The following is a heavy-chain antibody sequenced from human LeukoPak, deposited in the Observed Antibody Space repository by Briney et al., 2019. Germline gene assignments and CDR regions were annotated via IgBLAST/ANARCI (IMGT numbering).Heavy chain of an antibody. J-gene: IGHJ4*02. CDR2: INQNSYTI. CDR1: GFTFSDYY. V-gene: IGHV3-11*01. D-gene: IGHD5-12*01. Sequence: QPGGSLRLSCAASGFTFSDYYMTWIRQAPGKGLEWISKINQNSYTIYYADSVKGRFTISRDKAKNSLYLHMNSLRVEDTAVYYCARDRRSPYSAYDRGHLDSWGQGTLVAVSS. CDR3: ARDRRSPYSAYDRGHLDS.